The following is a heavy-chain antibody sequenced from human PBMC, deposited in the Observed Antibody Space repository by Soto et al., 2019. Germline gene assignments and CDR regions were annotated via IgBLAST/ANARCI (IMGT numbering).Heavy chain of an antibody. CDR2: MNPNSGNT. CDR3: ARGVEATIDENWFDP. D-gene: IGHD5-12*01. V-gene: IGHV1-8*01. J-gene: IGHJ5*02. Sequence: GASVKVSCKASGYTLTSYDIKWVRQATGQGLEWMGWMNPNSGNTGYAQKFQGRVTMTRNTSTSTAYMELSSLRSEDTAVYYCARGVEATIDENWFDPWGQGTLVTVSS. CDR1: GYTLTSYD.